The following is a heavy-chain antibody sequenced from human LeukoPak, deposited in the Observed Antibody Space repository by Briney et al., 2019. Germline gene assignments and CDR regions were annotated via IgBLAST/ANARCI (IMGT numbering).Heavy chain of an antibody. D-gene: IGHD5-24*01. Sequence: SVKVSCKASGGTFSSYAISWARQAPGQGLEWMGGIIPIFGTANYAQKFQGRVTITADESTSTAYMELSSLRSEDTAVYYCARGKRRDGYNLDYWGQGTLVTVSS. J-gene: IGHJ4*02. CDR2: IIPIFGTA. CDR3: ARGKRRDGYNLDY. V-gene: IGHV1-69*13. CDR1: GGTFSSYA.